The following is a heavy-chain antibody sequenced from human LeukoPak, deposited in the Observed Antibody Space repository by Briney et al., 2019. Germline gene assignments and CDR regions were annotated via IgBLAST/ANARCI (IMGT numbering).Heavy chain of an antibody. CDR3: ASGADYSNYDWDYYYYVDV. CDR2: ISAYNGNT. CDR1: GYTFTSYG. Sequence: ASVKVSCKASGYTFTSYGISWVRQAPGQGLEWMGWISAYNGNTNYAQKLQGRVTMTTDTSTSTAYMELRSLRSDDTAVYYCASGADYSNYDWDYYYYVDVWGKGTTVTVSS. J-gene: IGHJ6*03. V-gene: IGHV1-18*01. D-gene: IGHD4-11*01.